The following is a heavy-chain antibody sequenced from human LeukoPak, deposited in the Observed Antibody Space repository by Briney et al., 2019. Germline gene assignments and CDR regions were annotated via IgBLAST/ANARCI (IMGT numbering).Heavy chain of an antibody. V-gene: IGHV3-30*02. J-gene: IGHJ4*02. CDR3: RGEAAPSPDY. Sequence: GGSLRLSCAASGFTFSSYGMHWVRQAPGKGLEWVAVIPYDGSNKYYADSVKGRFTISRDNSKNTLYLQMNSLRAEDTAVYYCRGEAAPSPDYWGQGTLVTVSS. D-gene: IGHD6-25*01. CDR1: GFTFSSYG. CDR2: IPYDGSNK.